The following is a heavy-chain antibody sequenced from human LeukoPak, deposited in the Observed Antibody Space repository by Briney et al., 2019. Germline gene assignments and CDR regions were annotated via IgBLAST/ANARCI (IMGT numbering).Heavy chain of an antibody. CDR1: GGSFSGYY. CDR3: ARVHGQLDY. V-gene: IGHV4-34*01. J-gene: IGHJ4*02. CDR2: INHSGDTNT. Sequence: PSETLSLTCAVYGGSFSGYYWSWVRQPPGKGLEWIGEINHSGDTNTNYNPSLKSRGTLSVDTSKNQFSLKLNSVTAADTAVYYCARVHGQLDYWGQGSLVTVSS. D-gene: IGHD4-17*01.